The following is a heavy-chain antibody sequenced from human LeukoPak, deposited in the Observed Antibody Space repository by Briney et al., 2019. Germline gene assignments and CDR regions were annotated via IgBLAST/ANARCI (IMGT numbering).Heavy chain of an antibody. V-gene: IGHV2-5*02. CDR3: AGQLYGDYVDY. Sequence: SGPTLVNPTQTLTLPCTFSGFSLSTSAVGVGWLRQPPGKALEWLALIYWDDDKRYSPCLKSRLTITKDTSKNQVVLTMTNMDPVDTATYYCAGQLYGDYVDYWGQGTLVTVSS. D-gene: IGHD5-18*01. CDR1: GFSLSTSAVG. CDR2: IYWDDDK. J-gene: IGHJ4*02.